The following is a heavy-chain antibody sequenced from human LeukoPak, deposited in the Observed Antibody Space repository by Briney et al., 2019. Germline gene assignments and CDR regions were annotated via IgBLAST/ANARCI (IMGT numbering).Heavy chain of an antibody. CDR2: ISSSSSYI. V-gene: IGHV3-21*01. D-gene: IGHD6-13*01. CDR3: ARDPRGSGCSSSWYTRWFDP. J-gene: IGHJ5*02. Sequence: GGSLTLSCLATAIILISYSMNWVRQAPGKGLEWVSSISSSSSYIYYADSVKGRFTISRDNAKNSLYLQMNSLRAEDSAVYYCARDPRGSGCSSSWYTRWFDPWGQGTLVTVSS. CDR1: AIILISYS.